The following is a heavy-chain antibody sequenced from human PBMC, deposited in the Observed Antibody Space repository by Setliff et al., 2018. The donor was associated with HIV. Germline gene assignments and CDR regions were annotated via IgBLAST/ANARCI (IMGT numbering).Heavy chain of an antibody. CDR2: IYASGST. Sequence: ETLSLTCTVSGGSFSSYHWSWIRHRAGKGLEWIGHIYASGSTKYNPSLESRVTISLDTSKNQLSLKLSSVTAADTAVYYCASYYRVSGWYQEASWFFDLWGRGTLVTVSS. V-gene: IGHV4-4*08. CDR3: ASYYRVSGWYQEASWFFDL. J-gene: IGHJ2*01. D-gene: IGHD6-19*01. CDR1: GGSFSSYH.